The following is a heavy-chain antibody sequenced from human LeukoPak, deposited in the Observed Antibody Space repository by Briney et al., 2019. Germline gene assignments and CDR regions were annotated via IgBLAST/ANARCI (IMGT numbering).Heavy chain of an antibody. V-gene: IGHV3-7*01. Sequence: PGGSLRLSCAASGYTFSSHWMSWVRQAPGKGLERVANIKQDGGEIYYVDSVKGRFTISRDNAKNSLSLQMNSLRAEDTAVYYCARDKVVGATHFDYWGQGTLVTVSS. CDR2: IKQDGGEI. D-gene: IGHD1-26*01. CDR3: ARDKVVGATHFDY. CDR1: GYTFSSHW. J-gene: IGHJ4*02.